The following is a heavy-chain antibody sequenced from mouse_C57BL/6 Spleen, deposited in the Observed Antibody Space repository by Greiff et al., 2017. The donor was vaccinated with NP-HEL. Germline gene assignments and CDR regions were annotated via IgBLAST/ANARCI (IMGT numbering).Heavy chain of an antibody. CDR3: ARGRTAWFAY. D-gene: IGHD3-3*01. CDR2: ISYSGST. V-gene: IGHV3-1*01. Sequence: EVQVVESGPGMVKPSQSLSLTCTVTGYSITSGYDWHWIRHFPGNKLEWMGYISYSGSTNYNPSLKSRISITHDTSKNHFFLKLNSVTTEDTVTYYCARGRTAWFAYWGQGTLVTVSA. J-gene: IGHJ3*01. CDR1: GYSITSGYD.